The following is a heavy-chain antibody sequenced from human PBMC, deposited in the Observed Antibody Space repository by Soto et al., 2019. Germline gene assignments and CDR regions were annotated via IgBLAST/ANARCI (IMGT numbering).Heavy chain of an antibody. V-gene: IGHV3-30*03. D-gene: IGHD3-10*01. CDR1: GFTFRSYA. Sequence: QVQLVESGGGVVQPGRSLRLSCAASGFTFRSYAMHWVRQTPGKGLEWVAYISYDGKKTYYADSVKGRFTISRDNYQNTLFLQMSSLQFADTSVYSCVRGDGSGSFLLDYWGRGTLVTVSS. CDR2: ISYDGKKT. J-gene: IGHJ4*02. CDR3: VRGDGSGSFLLDY.